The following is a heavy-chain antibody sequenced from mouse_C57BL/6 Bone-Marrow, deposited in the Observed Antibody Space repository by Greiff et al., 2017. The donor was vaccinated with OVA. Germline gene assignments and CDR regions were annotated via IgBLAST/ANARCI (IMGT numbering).Heavy chain of an antibody. D-gene: IGHD2-12*01. V-gene: IGHV1-5*01. J-gene: IGHJ3*01. CDR2: IYPGNSDT. CDR1: GYTFTSYW. CDR3: TRLRRRKVFAY. Sequence: VQLQQSGTVLARPGASVKMSCKTSGYTFTSYWMHWLKQRPGQGLEWLGAIYPGNSDTSYNQKFKGKAKLTAVTSASTAYMELSRLTNEDSAVYYCTRLRRRKVFAYWGQGTLVTVSA.